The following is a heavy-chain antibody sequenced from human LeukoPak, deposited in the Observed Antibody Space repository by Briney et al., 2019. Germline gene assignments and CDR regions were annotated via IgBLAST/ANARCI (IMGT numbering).Heavy chain of an antibody. J-gene: IGHJ4*02. CDR3: ARESMIARERKFDS. CDR1: GYPLTTYY. CDR2: INPSGGST. Sequence: ASVKVSGKASGYPLTTYYMHWVRQAPGQGLEWVGIINPSGGSTNYAQKFQGRVTMTRDTSTSTVYMELSSLRSEDTAVYYCARESMIARERKFDSWGQGTLVTVSS. V-gene: IGHV1-46*01. D-gene: IGHD3-16*01.